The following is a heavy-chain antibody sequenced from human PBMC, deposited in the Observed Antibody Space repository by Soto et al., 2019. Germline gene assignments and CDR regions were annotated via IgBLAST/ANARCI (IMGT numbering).Heavy chain of an antibody. J-gene: IGHJ6*02. CDR2: ISGSGGST. CDR1: GFTFSSYA. D-gene: IGHD4-4*01. Sequence: EVQLLESGGGLAQPGGSLRLSCAASGFTFSSYAMNWVRQAPGKGLEWVSGISGSGGSTYYADSVKGRFTISRDNSKNTLYLQMNSLRAEDTAVYYCAKGHSQGTYYYGMDVWGQGTTVTVSS. V-gene: IGHV3-23*01. CDR3: AKGHSQGTYYYGMDV.